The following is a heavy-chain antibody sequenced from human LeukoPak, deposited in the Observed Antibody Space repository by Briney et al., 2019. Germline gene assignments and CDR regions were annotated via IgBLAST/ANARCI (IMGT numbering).Heavy chain of an antibody. CDR2: IYHSGST. CDR1: GGSISSVGYS. D-gene: IGHD3-10*01. Sequence: PSETLSLTCAVSGGSISSVGYSWSWIRQPPGKGLEWIGYIYHSGSTYYNPSLKSRVTISVDRSKNQFSLKLSSVTAADTAVYYCARGFSRITMVRGATTDYYYGMDVWGQGTTVTVSS. J-gene: IGHJ6*02. V-gene: IGHV4-30-2*01. CDR3: ARGFSRITMVRGATTDYYYGMDV.